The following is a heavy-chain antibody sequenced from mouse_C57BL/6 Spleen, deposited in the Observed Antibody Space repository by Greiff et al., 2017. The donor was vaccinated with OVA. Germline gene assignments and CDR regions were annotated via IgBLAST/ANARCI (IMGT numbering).Heavy chain of an antibody. J-gene: IGHJ2*01. V-gene: IGHV1-69*01. CDR1: GYTFTSYW. Sequence: QVQLKQSGAELVMPGASVKLSCKASGYTFTSYWMHWVKQRPGQGLEWIGEIDPSDSYTNYNQKFKGKSTLTVDKSSSTAYMQLSSLTSEDSAVYYCARWTYYFDYWGQGTTLTVSS. CDR3: ARWTYYFDY. CDR2: IDPSDSYT.